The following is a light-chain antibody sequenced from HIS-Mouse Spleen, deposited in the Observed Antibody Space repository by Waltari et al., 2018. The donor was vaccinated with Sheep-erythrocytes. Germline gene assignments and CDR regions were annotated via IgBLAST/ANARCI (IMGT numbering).Light chain of an antibody. CDR3: CSYAGSSTFHVV. CDR2: EGS. Sequence: QSALTQPASVSGSPGQSITISGTGTSSDVGSYNLVSWYPQHPGKAPKLMIYEGSKRPSGVSNRFSGSKSGNTASLTISGLQAEDEADYYCCSYAGSSTFHVVFGGGTKLTVL. J-gene: IGLJ2*01. V-gene: IGLV2-23*03. CDR1: SSDVGSYNL.